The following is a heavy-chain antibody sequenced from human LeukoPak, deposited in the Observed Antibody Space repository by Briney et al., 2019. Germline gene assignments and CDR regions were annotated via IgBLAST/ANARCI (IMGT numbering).Heavy chain of an antibody. J-gene: IGHJ4*02. D-gene: IGHD3-22*01. CDR3: ARDAKYDFDSSVYH. CDR2: INEDGSAT. Sequence: GGSLRLSCAASGFTFSTNWMSWVRQAPGKGLEWLANINEDGSATYYVDSVKGRFTISRDNGKNSLYLQMNSLRAGDTAVYYCARDAKYDFDSSVYHWGQGTQVTVSS. V-gene: IGHV3-7*01. CDR1: GFTFSTNW.